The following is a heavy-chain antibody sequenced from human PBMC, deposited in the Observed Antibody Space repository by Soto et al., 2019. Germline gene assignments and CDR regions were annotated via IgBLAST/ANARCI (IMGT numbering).Heavy chain of an antibody. CDR3: ARQAPRFVATTTWGQIDY. Sequence: SETLSLTCTVSGGSISSSSYYWGWIRQPPGKGLEWIGSIYYSGSTYYNPSLKSRVTISVDTSKNQFSLKLSSVTAADMAVYYCARQAPRFVATTTWGQIDYWGQGTLVTVSS. CDR2: IYYSGST. D-gene: IGHD5-12*01. J-gene: IGHJ4*02. V-gene: IGHV4-39*01. CDR1: GGSISSSSYY.